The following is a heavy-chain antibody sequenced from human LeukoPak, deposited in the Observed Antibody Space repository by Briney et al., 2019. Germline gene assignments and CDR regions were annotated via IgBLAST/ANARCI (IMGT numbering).Heavy chain of an antibody. CDR1: GFTFSSYG. V-gene: IGHV3-33*08. J-gene: IGHJ4*02. CDR2: IWYDGSNK. D-gene: IGHD6-19*01. Sequence: GGSLRLSCTVSGFTFSSYGMHWVRQAPGKGLEWVAVIWYDGSNKYYADSVKGRFTISRDNSKNTLYLQMNSLRAEDTAVYYCARTGIAVAVDYYFDYWGQGTLVTVSS. CDR3: ARTGIAVAVDYYFDY.